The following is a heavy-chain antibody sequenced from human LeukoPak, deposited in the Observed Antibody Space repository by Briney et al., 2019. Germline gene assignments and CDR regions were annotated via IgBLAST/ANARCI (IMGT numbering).Heavy chain of an antibody. J-gene: IGHJ2*01. Sequence: GGSLRLSCAASGFTFNSYWMHWVRQAPGKGLVWVSHINSDGSSTTYADSVKGRFSISSDNAKNTLYLQMNSLSVEDTAVYYCARARQAVGVAARSLSGGGRGPL. CDR1: GFTFNSYW. V-gene: IGHV3-74*01. CDR3: ARARQAVGVAARSLSG. D-gene: IGHD2-15*01. CDR2: INSDGSST.